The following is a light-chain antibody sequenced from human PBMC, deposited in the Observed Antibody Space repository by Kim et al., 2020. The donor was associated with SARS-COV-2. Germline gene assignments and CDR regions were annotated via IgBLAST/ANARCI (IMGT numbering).Light chain of an antibody. V-gene: IGKV4-1*01. CDR3: QQYYCMYT. J-gene: IGKJ2*01. Sequence: DIVMTQSPDSLAVSLGERATINCKSSQSVLYSSNNKNYLAWYQQKPGQPPKLLIYWASTRESGVPDRFSGSGSGTDFTLTISSLQTEDVAVYYCQQYYCMYTFGQGTKLEI. CDR2: WAS. CDR1: QSVLYSSNNKNY.